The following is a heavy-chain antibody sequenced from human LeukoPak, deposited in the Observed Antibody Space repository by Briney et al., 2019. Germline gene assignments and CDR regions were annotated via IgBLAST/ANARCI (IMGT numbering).Heavy chain of an antibody. CDR2: ISYDGSNK. D-gene: IGHD3-22*01. J-gene: IGHJ3*02. V-gene: IGHV3-30*03. CDR1: GFTFSSYS. CDR3: ARSVLNYYDSSGYPPADAFDI. Sequence: GGSLRLSCAASGFTFSSYSMNWVRQAPGKGLEWVAVISYDGSNKYYADSVKGRFTISRDNSKNTLYLQMNSLRAEDTAVYYCARSVLNYYDSSGYPPADAFDIWGQGTMVTVSS.